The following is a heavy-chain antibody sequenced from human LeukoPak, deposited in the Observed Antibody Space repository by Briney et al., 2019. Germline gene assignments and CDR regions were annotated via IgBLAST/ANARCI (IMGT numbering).Heavy chain of an antibody. CDR2: IYYSGST. Sequence: KPSETLSLTCTVSGGSISSYYWSWIRQPPGKGLEWIGYIYYSGSTNYNPSLKSRVTISVDTSKNQFSLKLSSVTAADTAVYYCAGWGCSSTSCWFDPWGQGTLVTVSS. J-gene: IGHJ5*02. CDR3: AGWGCSSTSCWFDP. D-gene: IGHD2-2*01. CDR1: GGSISSYY. V-gene: IGHV4-59*01.